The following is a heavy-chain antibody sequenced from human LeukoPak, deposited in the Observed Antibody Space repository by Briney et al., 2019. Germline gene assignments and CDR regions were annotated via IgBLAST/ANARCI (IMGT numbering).Heavy chain of an antibody. CDR3: ARVSLLDDGGLGDY. D-gene: IGHD4-23*01. J-gene: IGHJ4*02. V-gene: IGHV3-21*05. CDR1: GFTFSSYA. Sequence: PGRSLRLSCAASGFTFSSYAMHWVRQAPGKGLEWVSYISGGSSYTNFADSVKGRFTISRDNAKNSLYLQMNSLRAEDTAVYYCARVSLLDDGGLGDYWGQGTLVTVSS. CDR2: ISGGSSYT.